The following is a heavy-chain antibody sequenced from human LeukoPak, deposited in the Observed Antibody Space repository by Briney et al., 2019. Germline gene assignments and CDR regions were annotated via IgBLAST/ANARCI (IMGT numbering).Heavy chain of an antibody. D-gene: IGHD3-10*01. J-gene: IGHJ6*02. CDR1: GFTFSSYA. CDR2: ISSSGSTI. CDR3: ASYGSGSYPSLDYSYGMDV. Sequence: PGGSLRLSCAASGFTFSSYAMSWVRQAPGKGLEWVSYISSSGSTIYYADSVKGRFTISRDNAKNSLYLQMNSLRAEDTAVYYCASYGSGSYPSLDYSYGMDVWGQGTTVTVSS. V-gene: IGHV3-48*03.